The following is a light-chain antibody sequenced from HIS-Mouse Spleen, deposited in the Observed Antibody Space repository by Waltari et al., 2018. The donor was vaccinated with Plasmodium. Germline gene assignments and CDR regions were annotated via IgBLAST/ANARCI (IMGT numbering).Light chain of an antibody. CDR2: EDS. Sequence: SYELTQPPSVSVSPGQTARITCSGDALPNTYAYWYQQKAGQAPVLVIYEDSKRPPGIPERFSGSSSGTMATLTISGAQVEDEADYYCYSTDSSGNHRVFGGGTKLTVL. V-gene: IGLV3-10*01. CDR3: YSTDSSGNHRV. J-gene: IGLJ3*02. CDR1: ALPNTY.